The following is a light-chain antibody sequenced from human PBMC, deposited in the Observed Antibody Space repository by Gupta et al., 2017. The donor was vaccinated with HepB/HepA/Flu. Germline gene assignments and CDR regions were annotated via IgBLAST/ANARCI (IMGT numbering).Light chain of an antibody. Sequence: DIQMTQSPSTLTASVGDKITITCRASQGISNYLAWYQQKPGNAPKLLIYGASTLHSGVPSRFSGSGSGTTFTLTISSLQPEDVATYYCEKDRSALFSFGHGTKVEIK. CDR3: EKDRSALFS. CDR2: GAS. CDR1: QGISNY. V-gene: IGKV1-27*01. J-gene: IGKJ3*01.